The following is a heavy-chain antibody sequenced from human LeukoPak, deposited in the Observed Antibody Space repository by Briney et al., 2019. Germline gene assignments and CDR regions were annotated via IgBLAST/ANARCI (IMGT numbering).Heavy chain of an antibody. CDR3: ARGLAAAGEPSDFDY. CDR2: MNPNRGNT. CDR1: GYTFTSYD. V-gene: IGHV1-8*01. D-gene: IGHD6-13*01. Sequence: ASVTVSCKASGYTFTSYDINWVRQATGQGLEWMGWMNPNRGNTGYAQKFQGRVTMTRNTSISTAYMELSSLRSEDTAVYYCARGLAAAGEPSDFDYWGQGTLVTVSS. J-gene: IGHJ4*02.